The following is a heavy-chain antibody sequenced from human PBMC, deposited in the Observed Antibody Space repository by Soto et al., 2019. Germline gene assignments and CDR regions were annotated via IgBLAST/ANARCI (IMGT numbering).Heavy chain of an antibody. CDR3: APWRFDS. CDR2: TYYRSKWYN. V-gene: IGHV6-1*01. CDR1: GDSVSSNSAA. Sequence: QTLSLTCAISGDSVSSNSAAWNWIRHSPSRGLEWLGRTYYRSKWYNDYAVSMRSRITINPDTTKNQFSLQLNSATPEDTAVYYCAPWRFDSGGQEPLVTVSS. J-gene: IGHJ4*02.